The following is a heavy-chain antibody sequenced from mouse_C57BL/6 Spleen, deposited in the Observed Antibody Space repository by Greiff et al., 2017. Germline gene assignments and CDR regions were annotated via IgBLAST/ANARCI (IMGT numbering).Heavy chain of an antibody. V-gene: IGHV1-63*01. J-gene: IGHJ2*01. CDR3: ARENYSNSYYVDY. D-gene: IGHD2-5*01. CDR2: IYPGGGYT. CDR1: GYTFTNYW. Sequence: VQLQQSGAELVRPGTSVKMSCKASGYTFTNYWIGWAKQRPGHGLEWIGDIYPGGGYTNYNEKFKGKATLTADKSSSTAYMQFSSLTSEDSAIYYCARENYSNSYYVDYWGQGTTLTVSS.